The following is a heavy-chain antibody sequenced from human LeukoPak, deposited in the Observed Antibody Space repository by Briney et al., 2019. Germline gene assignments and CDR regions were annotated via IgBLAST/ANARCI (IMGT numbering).Heavy chain of an antibody. CDR2: IDHSGST. CDR3: ARNHYDIFDN. CDR1: GGSFSSYY. D-gene: IGHD3-9*01. J-gene: IGHJ4*02. Sequence: SETLSLTCAVSGGSFSSYYWSWIRQPPGKGLEWIGQIDHSGSTNFNPSLKSRVTISVDTSKNQFSLKLSSVTAADTAVYYCARNHYDIFDNWGQGTLVTVSS. V-gene: IGHV4-34*01.